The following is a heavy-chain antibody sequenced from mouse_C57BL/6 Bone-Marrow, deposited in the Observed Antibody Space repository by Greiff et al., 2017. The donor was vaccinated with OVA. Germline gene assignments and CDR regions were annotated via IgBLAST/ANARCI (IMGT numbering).Heavy chain of an antibody. D-gene: IGHD1-1*01. V-gene: IGHV14-1*01. CDR3: TTFYYYGSSSAWFAY. J-gene: IGHJ3*01. Sequence: EVQLQQSGAELVRPGASVKLSCTASGFNIKDYYMHWVKQRPEQGLEWIGRIDPEDGDTEYAPKFQGKATMTADTSSNPAYLQLSSLTSEDTAVYYCTTFYYYGSSSAWFAYWGQGTLVTVSA. CDR1: GFNIKDYY. CDR2: IDPEDGDT.